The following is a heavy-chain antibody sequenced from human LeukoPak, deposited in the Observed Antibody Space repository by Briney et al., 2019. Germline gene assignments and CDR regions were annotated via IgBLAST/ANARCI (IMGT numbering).Heavy chain of an antibody. CDR2: IYYSGST. Sequence: SETLSLTCTVSGGSISSHFWSWIRQPPGKGLEWIGYIYYSGSTNYSPSLESRFTISVDTSKNQFSLKLSSVTAADTAVYYCARVDWKAFDIWGQGTLVTVSS. D-gene: IGHD3/OR15-3a*01. J-gene: IGHJ3*02. V-gene: IGHV4-59*11. CDR1: GGSISSHF. CDR3: ARVDWKAFDI.